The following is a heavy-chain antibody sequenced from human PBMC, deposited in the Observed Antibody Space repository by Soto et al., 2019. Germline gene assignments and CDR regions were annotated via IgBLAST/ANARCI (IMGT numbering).Heavy chain of an antibody. D-gene: IGHD6-19*01. J-gene: IGHJ4*02. CDR2: INPNSGGT. V-gene: IGHV1-2*04. CDR1: GYTFTGYY. CDR3: ARGGSGWYVVVSDEWYYFDY. Sequence: QVQLVQSGAEVKKPGASVKVSCKASGYTFTGYYMHWVRQAPGQGLEWMGWINPNSGGTNYAQKFQGWVTITRDTSISTAYMERSSLRSDDTAVDYCARGGSGWYVVVSDEWYYFDYWGQGTLVTVSS.